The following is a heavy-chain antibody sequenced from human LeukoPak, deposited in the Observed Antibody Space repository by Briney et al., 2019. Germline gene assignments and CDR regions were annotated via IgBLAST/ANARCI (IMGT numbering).Heavy chain of an antibody. CDR1: GFTFSSYA. V-gene: IGHV3-30-3*01. J-gene: IGHJ4*02. Sequence: GGSLRLSCAASGFTFSSYAMHWVRQAPGKGLEWVAVISYDGSDKYYADSVKGRFTISRDNSKNTLYLQMNSLRAEDTAVYYCARVRERSGYYDYWGQGTLVTVSS. CDR3: ARVRERSGYYDY. CDR2: ISYDGSDK. D-gene: IGHD3-3*01.